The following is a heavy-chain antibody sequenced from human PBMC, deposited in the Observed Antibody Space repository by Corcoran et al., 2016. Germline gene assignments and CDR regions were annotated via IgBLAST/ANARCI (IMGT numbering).Heavy chain of an antibody. V-gene: IGHV6-1*02. CDR3: ARNTEQLVRQSYYFDY. D-gene: IGHD6-13*01. CDR2: TYYRSKWYN. J-gene: IGHJ4*02. Sequence: QVQLQQSGPGLVKPSQTLSLTCAISGDSVSSNRAAWNWIRQSPSSGVGWLGRTYYRSKWYNDYAVSVKSQITINPDTSKNQFALQLNSVTPEDTAVYYCARNTEQLVRQSYYFDYWGQGTLVTVSS. CDR1: GDSVSSNRAA.